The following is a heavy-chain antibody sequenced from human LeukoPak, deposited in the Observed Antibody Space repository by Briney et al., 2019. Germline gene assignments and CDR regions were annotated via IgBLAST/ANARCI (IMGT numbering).Heavy chain of an antibody. CDR3: AHRKNYYDSSVFDN. CDR2: IYWDDDR. Sequence: SGPTLVNPTQTLTLTCTFSGFSLNTRGLGVGWIRQPPGRALEWLALIYWDDDRRYSPSLKSRLTITKDTSRNQVVLTMNNMDPVDTATYFCAHRKNYYDSSVFDNWGQGTLVTVSS. J-gene: IGHJ4*02. D-gene: IGHD3-22*01. CDR1: GFSLNTRGLG. V-gene: IGHV2-5*02.